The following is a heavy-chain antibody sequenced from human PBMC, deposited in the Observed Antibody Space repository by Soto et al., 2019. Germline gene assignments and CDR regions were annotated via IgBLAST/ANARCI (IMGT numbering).Heavy chain of an antibody. CDR3: AKVDSAIFATFDY. CDR1: GFTFSSYA. J-gene: IGHJ4*02. D-gene: IGHD3-3*01. CDR2: ISGGGSST. V-gene: IGHV3-23*01. Sequence: EVQLLESGGGLVQPGGSLRLSCAASGFTFSSYAMSWVRQAPGKGLEWVSAISGGGSSTYYANSVKGRFTISRDNSKYTLYLQMNSLRAEDTAVHYCAKVDSAIFATFDYLGQGTLVTVSS.